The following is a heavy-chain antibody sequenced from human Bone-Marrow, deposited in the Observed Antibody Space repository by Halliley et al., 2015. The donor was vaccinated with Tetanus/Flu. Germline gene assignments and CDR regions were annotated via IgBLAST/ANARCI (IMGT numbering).Heavy chain of an antibody. Sequence: IGDVITYAASVKGRLTISRDNAKNSLYLQMSSLRAEDTALYYCARGRIWGAAVAGSGRAFDVWGQGTMVTVSS. J-gene: IGHJ3*01. V-gene: IGHV3-20*03. D-gene: IGHD6-19*01. CDR2: IGDVI. CDR3: ARGRIWGAAVAGSGRAFDV.